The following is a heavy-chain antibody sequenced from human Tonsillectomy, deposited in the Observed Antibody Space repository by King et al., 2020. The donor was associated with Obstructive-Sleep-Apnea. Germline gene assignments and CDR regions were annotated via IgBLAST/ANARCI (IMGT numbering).Heavy chain of an antibody. Sequence: QLVQSGTEVKKPGASVKVPCKASGYTFTNYGISWVRQAPGQGLDWMGWIIAYNGNTNYAQKLQGRVTMTTDTSTSTAYMELRSLRSDDTAVYYCARGGERYSPYGMDVWGQGTTVTVSS. CDR2: IIAYNGNT. J-gene: IGHJ6*02. V-gene: IGHV1-18*04. D-gene: IGHD3-9*01. CDR1: GYTFTNYG. CDR3: ARGGERYSPYGMDV.